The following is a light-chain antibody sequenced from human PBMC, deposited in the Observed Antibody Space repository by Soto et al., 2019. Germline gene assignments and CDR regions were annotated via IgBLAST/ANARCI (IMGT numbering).Light chain of an antibody. CDR1: QSVSYN. V-gene: IGKV3-15*01. J-gene: IGKJ4*01. CDR2: VAS. Sequence: IMLTQSPATLSVSPGERATLSCRASQSVSYNLAWYQQKPGQAPRLLIYVASTRAAGIPARFSGSGSVTEFTLTISSLQSEDFAVYYCQRYNDWPLTFGGGTKVEIK. CDR3: QRYNDWPLT.